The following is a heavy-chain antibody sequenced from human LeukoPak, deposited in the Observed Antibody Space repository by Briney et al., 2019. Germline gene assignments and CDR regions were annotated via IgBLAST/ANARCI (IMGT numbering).Heavy chain of an antibody. D-gene: IGHD3-10*01. CDR3: ARDYHLWFGELFDY. CDR1: GFTFSSYA. CDR2: ISYDGSNK. J-gene: IGHJ4*02. Sequence: GGSLRLSCAASGFTFSSYAMHWVRQAPGKGLEWVAVISYDGSNKYFADSVKGRFTISRDNSKNTLYLQMNSLRAEDTAVYYCARDYHLWFGELFDYWGQGTLVTVSS. V-gene: IGHV3-30-3*01.